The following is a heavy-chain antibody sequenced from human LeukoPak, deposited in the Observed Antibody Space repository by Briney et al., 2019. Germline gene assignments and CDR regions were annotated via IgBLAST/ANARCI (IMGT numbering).Heavy chain of an antibody. V-gene: IGHV4-39*01. J-gene: IGHJ4*02. CDR2: IYYSGST. D-gene: IGHD2-15*01. CDR3: ASGGSCSALCLGNF. CDR1: GGSISSSSYY. Sequence: PSETLSLTCTVSGGSISSSSYYWGLIRQPPGKGLEWIGSIYYSGSTYYNSSLKSRVTISVDTSKNQFSLKLNSVTAADTAVYYCASGGSCSALCLGNFWGQGTLVTVSS.